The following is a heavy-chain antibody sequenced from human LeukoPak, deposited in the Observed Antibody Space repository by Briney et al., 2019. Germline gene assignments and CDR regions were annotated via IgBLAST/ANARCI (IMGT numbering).Heavy chain of an antibody. V-gene: IGHV4-39*07. J-gene: IGHJ4*02. CDR3: ARGMGSGTYRRFDF. D-gene: IGHD3-10*01. CDR1: GGSISSSSYY. Sequence: SETLSLTCTVSGGSISSSSYYWGWIRQPPGKGLEWIGSIYYSGSTYYNPSLKSRVTISVDTSKNQFSLKLSSVTAADTAVYYCARGMGSGTYRRFDFWGQGTLVTVSS. CDR2: IYYSGST.